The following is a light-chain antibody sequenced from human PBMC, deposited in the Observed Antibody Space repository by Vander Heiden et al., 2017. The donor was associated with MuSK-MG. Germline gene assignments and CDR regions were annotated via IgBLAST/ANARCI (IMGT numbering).Light chain of an antibody. J-gene: IGKJ2*01. CDR3: QQDNSYPVT. Sequence: DIQMTQSPSTLSASVGDRVTITCRASQSISSWLAWYQQKPGKAPKLLIYDASSLESAVPSTFSGSGSRTEFTLTISSLQPDDFATYYCQQDNSYPVTFGQGTKLEIK. CDR1: QSISSW. CDR2: DAS. V-gene: IGKV1-5*01.